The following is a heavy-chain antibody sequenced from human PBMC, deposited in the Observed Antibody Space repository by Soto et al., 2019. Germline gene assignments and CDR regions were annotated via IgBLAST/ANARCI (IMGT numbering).Heavy chain of an antibody. CDR1: GDSISSNNW. CDR3: AKSTVTEEY. CDR2: MYHSGST. V-gene: IGHV4-4*02. J-gene: IGHJ4*02. Sequence: QVHLQESGPGLVKPSGTLSLICAVSGDSISSNNWWSWVRQPPGKGLEWIGEMYHSGSTNYNPSLKSRVTISVDKSKNQFSLNLSSVTAADTAMYYCAKSTVTEEYWGQGTLVTVSS. D-gene: IGHD4-17*01.